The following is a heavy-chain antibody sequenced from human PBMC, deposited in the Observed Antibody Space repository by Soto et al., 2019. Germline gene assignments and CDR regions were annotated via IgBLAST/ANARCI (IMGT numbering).Heavy chain of an antibody. CDR1: GYSFTSYW. D-gene: IGHD3-3*01. Sequence: PGESLKISCKGSGYSFTSYWIGWVRQMPGKGLEWMGIIYPGDSDTRYSPSFQGQVTISADKSISTAYLQWSSLKASDTAMYYCARPGSTYYDFWSGYYLGAFDIWGQGTMVTVSS. CDR2: IYPGDSDT. CDR3: ARPGSTYYDFWSGYYLGAFDI. J-gene: IGHJ3*02. V-gene: IGHV5-51*01.